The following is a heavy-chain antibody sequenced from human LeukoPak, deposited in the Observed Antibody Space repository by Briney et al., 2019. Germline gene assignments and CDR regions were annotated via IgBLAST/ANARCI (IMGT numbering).Heavy chain of an antibody. J-gene: IGHJ3*01. CDR2: IYYSGST. CDR1: GGSISSGGYY. D-gene: IGHD4-23*01. CDR3: ARPSLDYGGIDAFDF. Sequence: SQTLSLTCTVSGGSISSGGYYWSWIRQHPGKGLEWIGYIYYSGSTYYNPSLKSRVTISVDTSKNQFSLKLSSVTAADTAVYYCARPSLDYGGIDAFDFWGQGTLVTVSS. V-gene: IGHV4-31*03.